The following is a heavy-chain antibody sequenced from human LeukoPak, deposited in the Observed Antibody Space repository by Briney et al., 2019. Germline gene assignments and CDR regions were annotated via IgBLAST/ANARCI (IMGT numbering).Heavy chain of an antibody. Sequence: SVKVSCKVSGGTFSSYAISWVRQAPGQGLEWMGGIIPIFGTANYAQKFQGRVTITADESTSTAYMELSSLRSEDTAVYYCARDDGPYYDYVWGSYRTTDYWGQGTLVTVSS. CDR3: ARDDGPYYDYVWGSYRTTDY. J-gene: IGHJ4*02. CDR2: IIPIFGTA. V-gene: IGHV1-69*01. D-gene: IGHD3-16*02. CDR1: GGTFSSYA.